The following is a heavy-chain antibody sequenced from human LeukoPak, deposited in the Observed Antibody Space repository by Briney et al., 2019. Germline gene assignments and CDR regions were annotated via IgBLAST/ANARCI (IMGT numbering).Heavy chain of an antibody. CDR1: GYTFTGYY. J-gene: IGHJ4*02. D-gene: IGHD3-22*01. Sequence: ASVKVSCKASGYTFTGYYMHWVRQAPGQGLEWMGWINPNSGGTNYAQKFQGRVTMTRDTSISTAYMELSRLRSDDTAVYYCAREGPGYYDSSGSYPFDYWGPGTLVTVSS. CDR2: INPNSGGT. V-gene: IGHV1-2*02. CDR3: AREGPGYYDSSGSYPFDY.